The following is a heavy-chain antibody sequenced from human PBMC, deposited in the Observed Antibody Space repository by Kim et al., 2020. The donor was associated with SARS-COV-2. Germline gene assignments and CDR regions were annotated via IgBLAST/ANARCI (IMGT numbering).Heavy chain of an antibody. CDR2: ISWNSGSI. CDR1: GFSFDDYA. J-gene: IGHJ6*02. CDR3: AKGHTAMHYYYYGMDV. V-gene: IGHV3-9*01. Sequence: GGSLRLSCAASGFSFDDYAMHWVRQAPGKGLEWVSVISWNSGSIVYADSVKGRFTISRDNAKNSLYLQMNSLRAEDTALYYCAKGHTAMHYYYYGMDVWGQGTTVTVSS. D-gene: IGHD5-18*01.